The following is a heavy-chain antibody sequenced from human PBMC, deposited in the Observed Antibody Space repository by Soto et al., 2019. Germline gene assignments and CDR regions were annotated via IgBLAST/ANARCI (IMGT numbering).Heavy chain of an antibody. Sequence: SETLSLTCTVSGGSISSGDYYWSWIRQPPGKGLEWIGYIYYSGSTYYNPSLKSRVTISVGTSKNQFSLKLTSVTAADTAVYYCARDKITGLFDYCGQGTLVTVSS. D-gene: IGHD2-8*02. CDR1: GGSISSGDYY. V-gene: IGHV4-30-4*01. CDR3: ARDKITGLFDY. CDR2: IYYSGST. J-gene: IGHJ4*02.